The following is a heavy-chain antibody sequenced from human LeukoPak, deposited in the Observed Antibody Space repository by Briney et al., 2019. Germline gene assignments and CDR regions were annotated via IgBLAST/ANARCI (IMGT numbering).Heavy chain of an antibody. Sequence: PGGSLRLSCAASGFTFSSYWMHWVRQAPGKGLVWVSRINSDGSSTSYADSVKGRFTISRDNAKNTLYLQMNSLRAEDTAVYYCARDQQWLATYYYYYYMDVWGKGTTVTVSS. D-gene: IGHD6-19*01. CDR2: INSDGSST. V-gene: IGHV3-74*01. CDR3: ARDQQWLATYYYYYYMDV. CDR1: GFTFSSYW. J-gene: IGHJ6*03.